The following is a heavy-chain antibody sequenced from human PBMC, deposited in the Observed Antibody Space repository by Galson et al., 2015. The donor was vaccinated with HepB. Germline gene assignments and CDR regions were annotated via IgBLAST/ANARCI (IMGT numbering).Heavy chain of an antibody. D-gene: IGHD2-15*01. J-gene: IGHJ4*02. V-gene: IGHV1-3*01. Sequence: SVKVSCKASGYTFTSYAMHWVRQAPGQRLEWMGWINAGNGNTKYSQKFQGRVTITRDTSASTAYMELSSLRSVDTAVYYCARDGLGYCSGGSCPYDYWGQGTLVTVSS. CDR3: ARDGLGYCSGGSCPYDY. CDR1: GYTFTSYA. CDR2: INAGNGNT.